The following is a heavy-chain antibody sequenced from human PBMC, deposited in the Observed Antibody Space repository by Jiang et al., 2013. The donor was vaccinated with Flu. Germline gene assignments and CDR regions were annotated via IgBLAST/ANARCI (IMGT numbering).Heavy chain of an antibody. V-gene: IGHV1-18*01. D-gene: IGHD3-10*01. Sequence: SGAEVKKPGSSVKVSCRASGGTFSSYEVSWVRQAPGQGLEWMGRISPYNGETNYAQKFQGRVTMSTDTSTDTAHLELTSLRSDDTAVYFCARVFVVRGVMRFDPWGQGPRSPSPQ. CDR2: ISPYNGET. CDR3: ARVFVVRGVMRFDP. J-gene: IGHJ5*02. CDR1: GGTFSSYE.